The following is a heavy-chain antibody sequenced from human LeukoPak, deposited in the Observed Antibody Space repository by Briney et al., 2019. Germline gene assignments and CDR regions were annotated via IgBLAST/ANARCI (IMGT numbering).Heavy chain of an antibody. Sequence: SETLSLTRAVYGGSFSGYYWSWIRQPPGKGLEWIGEINHSGSTNYNPSLKSRVTISVDTSKNQFSLKLSSVTAADTAVYYCARGKRGTFYYGGNWFDPWGQGTLVTVSS. CDR3: ARGKRGTFYYGGNWFDP. V-gene: IGHV4-34*01. CDR2: INHSGST. D-gene: IGHD1-26*01. J-gene: IGHJ5*02. CDR1: GGSFSGYY.